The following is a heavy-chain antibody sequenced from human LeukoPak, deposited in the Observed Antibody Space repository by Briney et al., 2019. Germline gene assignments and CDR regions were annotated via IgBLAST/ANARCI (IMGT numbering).Heavy chain of an antibody. CDR3: ARGRCSSTSCHVDY. J-gene: IGHJ4*02. D-gene: IGHD2-2*01. CDR1: GFTVSSNY. V-gene: IGHV3-66*01. CDR2: IYSGGST. Sequence: GGSLRLSCAASGFTVSSNYMSWVRQAPGKGLEWVSLIYSGGSTSYADSVKGRFTISRDNSKSTLYLQMSSLRAEDTAVYYCARGRCSSTSCHVDYWGQGTLVTVSS.